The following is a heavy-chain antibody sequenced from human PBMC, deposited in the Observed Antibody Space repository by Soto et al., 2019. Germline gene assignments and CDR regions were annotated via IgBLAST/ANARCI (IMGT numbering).Heavy chain of an antibody. CDR2: IYYSGST. CDR1: GGSISSSSYY. J-gene: IGHJ5*02. Sequence: QLQLQESGPGLVKPSETLSLTCTVSGGSISSSSYYWGWIRQPPGKGLEWIGSIYYSGSTYYNPSLKSRVTVSVDTSKNQFSLTLSSVTAADTAVYYCARKSYYDLNWFDPWGQGTLVTVSS. D-gene: IGHD3-10*01. CDR3: ARKSYYDLNWFDP. V-gene: IGHV4-39*01.